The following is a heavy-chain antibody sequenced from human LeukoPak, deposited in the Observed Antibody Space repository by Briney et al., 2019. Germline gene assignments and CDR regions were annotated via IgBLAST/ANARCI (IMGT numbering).Heavy chain of an antibody. D-gene: IGHD1-26*01. CDR1: GDSISNYY. CDR2: IYYSEST. J-gene: IGHJ2*01. Sequence: SETLSLNCTVSGDSISNYYWSWIRQPPGKGLEWIGYIYYSESTNYNPSLKSRVTISTDTSKSQFSLNLRSVTAADTAVYYCARLVGGWGSSWYFDLWGRGTLVTVSS. V-gene: IGHV4-59*12. CDR3: ARLVGGWGSSWYFDL.